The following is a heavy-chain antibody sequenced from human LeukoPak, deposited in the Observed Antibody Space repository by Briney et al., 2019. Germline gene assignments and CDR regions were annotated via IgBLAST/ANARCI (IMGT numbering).Heavy chain of an antibody. CDR1: GGSISSYY. J-gene: IGHJ4*02. CDR3: ARRGGGWFDY. D-gene: IGHD2-15*01. V-gene: IGHV4-59*08. CDR2: IYYSGST. Sequence: PLETLSLTCTVSGGSISSYYWSWIRQHPGKGLEWIGYIYYSGSTHYNPSLKSRLTISVDKSKNQFSLKLSSVTAADTAVYYCARRGGGWFDYWGQGTLVTVSS.